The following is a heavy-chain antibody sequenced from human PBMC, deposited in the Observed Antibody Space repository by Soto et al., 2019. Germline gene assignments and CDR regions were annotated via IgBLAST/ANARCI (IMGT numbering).Heavy chain of an antibody. Sequence: VTSVKVSCKASGGTFSSYAISWVRQAPGQGLEWMGGIIPIFGTANYAQKFQGRVTITADESTSTAYMELSSLRSEDTAVYYCTTDQQGETTVTTSQGYGMDVWGQGTTVTVSS. CDR1: GGTFSSYA. CDR3: TTDQQGETTVTTSQGYGMDV. V-gene: IGHV1-69*13. D-gene: IGHD4-4*01. J-gene: IGHJ6*02. CDR2: IIPIFGTA.